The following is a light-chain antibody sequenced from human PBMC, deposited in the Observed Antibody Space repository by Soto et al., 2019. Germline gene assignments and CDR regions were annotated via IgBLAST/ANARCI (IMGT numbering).Light chain of an antibody. Sequence: IQLSLSPSTLSASVGDSVTISCRASQTISSWLAWYQQKPGKAPKLLIYDASSLESGVPSRFSGSGSGTEFTLTISSLQTDDFATYYCQHYNSYSEAFGQGTKVDIK. V-gene: IGKV1-5*01. J-gene: IGKJ1*01. CDR1: QTISSW. CDR2: DAS. CDR3: QHYNSYSEA.